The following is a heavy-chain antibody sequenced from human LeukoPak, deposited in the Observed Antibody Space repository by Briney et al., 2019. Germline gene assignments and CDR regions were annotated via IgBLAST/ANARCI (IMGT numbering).Heavy chain of an antibody. CDR1: GGSISRGGYS. D-gene: IGHD4-11*01. J-gene: IGHJ3*02. Sequence: SETLSLTCAVSGGSISRGGYSWSWIRQPPGEGLEWSGYIYHSGSTYYNPSLKSRVTISVDRSKNQFSLKLSSVTAADTAVYYCARGVDSNYPNAFDIWGQGTMVTVSS. CDR3: ARGVDSNYPNAFDI. V-gene: IGHV4-30-2*01. CDR2: IYHSGST.